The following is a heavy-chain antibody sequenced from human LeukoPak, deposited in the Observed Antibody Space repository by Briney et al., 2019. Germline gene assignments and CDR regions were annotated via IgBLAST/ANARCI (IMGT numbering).Heavy chain of an antibody. J-gene: IGHJ3*02. CDR1: GGSISSYY. CDR2: IYYSGST. V-gene: IGHV4-59*01. Sequence: SETLSLTCTVSGGSISSYYWSWIRQPPGKGLEWIGYIYYSGSTNYNPSLKSRVTISVDTSKNQFSLKLSSVTAADTAVYYCARVGYNSAFDIWGQGTMVTVSS. CDR3: ARVGYNSAFDI. D-gene: IGHD5-24*01.